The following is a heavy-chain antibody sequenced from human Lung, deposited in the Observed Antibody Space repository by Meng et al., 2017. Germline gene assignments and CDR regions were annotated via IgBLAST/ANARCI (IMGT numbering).Heavy chain of an antibody. Sequence: EVQLVESGGGLVQLGGALRPSCAAFGFTFSSYKMHWVRQTPGEGLVWVSRINTDASITTYADSVKGRFTISRDDAKNTVYLQMNSLRAEDTAVYYCARDADWVIFDHWGQGALVTVSS. V-gene: IGHV3-74*03. CDR1: GFTFSSYK. D-gene: IGHD3-9*01. CDR3: ARDADWVIFDH. J-gene: IGHJ4*02. CDR2: INTDASIT.